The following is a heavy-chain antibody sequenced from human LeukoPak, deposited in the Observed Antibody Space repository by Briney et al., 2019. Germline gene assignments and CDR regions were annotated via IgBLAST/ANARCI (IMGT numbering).Heavy chain of an antibody. V-gene: IGHV3-7*01. D-gene: IGHD3-9*01. CDR3: ARVTGAHFDH. CDR2: IKQHGGEE. Sequence: GGSLRLSCAASGFTFSSYWMNWVRQAPGNGLEWVAKIKQHGGEEYYVDSVKGRFTISRDDANNSLYLQMNSLRAEDTAVYYCARVTGAHFDHWGPGTLVTVSS. J-gene: IGHJ4*02. CDR1: GFTFSSYW.